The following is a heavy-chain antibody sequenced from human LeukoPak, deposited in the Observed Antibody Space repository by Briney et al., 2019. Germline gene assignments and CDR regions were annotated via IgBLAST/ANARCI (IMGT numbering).Heavy chain of an antibody. J-gene: IGHJ5*02. CDR3: ARGLRRVQLETRWFDP. CDR1: GGSFSGYY. CDR2: INHSGST. V-gene: IGHV4-34*01. D-gene: IGHD1-1*01. Sequence: SETLSLTCVVYGGSFSGYYWSWIRQPPGKGLEWIGEINHSGSTNYNPSLKSRVTISVDTSKNQFSLKLSSVTAADTAVYYCARGLRRVQLETRWFDPWGQGTLVTVSS.